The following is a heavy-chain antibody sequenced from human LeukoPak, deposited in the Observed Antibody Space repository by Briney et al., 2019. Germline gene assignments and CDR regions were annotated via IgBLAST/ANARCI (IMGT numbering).Heavy chain of an antibody. Sequence: AASVKVSCKVSGGTFSSYAISWVRQAPGQGLEWMGRIIPIFGIANYAQKFQGRVTITADKSTSTAYMELSSLRSEDTAVYYCARESTAGVIGSFDYWGQGTLVTVSS. J-gene: IGHJ4*02. V-gene: IGHV1-69*04. CDR3: ARESTAGVIGSFDY. CDR2: IIPIFGIA. D-gene: IGHD3-16*02. CDR1: GGTFSSYA.